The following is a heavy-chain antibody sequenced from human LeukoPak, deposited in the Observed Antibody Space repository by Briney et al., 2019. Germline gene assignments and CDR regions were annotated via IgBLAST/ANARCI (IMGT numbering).Heavy chain of an antibody. Sequence: SETLSLTCTVSGGSISGYYWSWIRQPPEKGLAWIGYAHYRGSTNYNPSLKSRVTISVDTSKNQFSLKLSSVTAADTAVYYCARQGYDSSGYYWNFDYWGQGTLVTVSS. J-gene: IGHJ4*02. CDR3: ARQGYDSSGYYWNFDY. CDR2: AHYRGST. CDR1: GGSISGYY. D-gene: IGHD3-22*01. V-gene: IGHV4-59*08.